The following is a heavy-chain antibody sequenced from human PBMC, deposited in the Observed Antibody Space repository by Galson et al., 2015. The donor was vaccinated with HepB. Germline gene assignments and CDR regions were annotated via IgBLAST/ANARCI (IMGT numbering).Heavy chain of an antibody. CDR1: GYTFTSYG. CDR3: ARREPYCSGGSCKGLDY. Sequence: SCKASGYTFTSYGISWVRQAPGQGLEWMGWISAYNGNTNYAQKLQGRVTMTTDTSTSTAYMELRSLRSDDTAVYYCARREPYCSGGSCKGLDYWGQGTLVTVSS. V-gene: IGHV1-18*04. CDR2: ISAYNGNT. D-gene: IGHD2-15*01. J-gene: IGHJ4*02.